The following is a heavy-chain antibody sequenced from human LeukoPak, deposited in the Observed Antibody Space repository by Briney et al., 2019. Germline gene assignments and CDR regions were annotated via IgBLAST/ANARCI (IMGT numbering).Heavy chain of an antibody. CDR2: IYTSGST. CDR3: ARDSCSSTSCRKKFDN. CDR1: GGSISSYY. V-gene: IGHV4-4*09. J-gene: IGHJ4*02. D-gene: IGHD2-2*01. Sequence: SEALSLTCTVSGGSISSYYWSWIRQPPGKGLEWIGYIYTSGSTYYNPSLKSRVTISVETSKVQFSLKLSSVTAADTAVYYCARDSCSSTSCRKKFDNWGQGTLVTVSS.